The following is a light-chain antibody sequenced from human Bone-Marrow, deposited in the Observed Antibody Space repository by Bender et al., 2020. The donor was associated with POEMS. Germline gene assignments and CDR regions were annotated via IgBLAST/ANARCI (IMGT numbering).Light chain of an antibody. CDR1: TLSTRN. J-gene: IGLJ1*01. CDR3: QSTHTRGPYFV. V-gene: IGLV3-25*03. Sequence: SHELTQPPSVSVSPGQTATISCSGDTLSTRNPYWYQQKSGQAPVLVIHEDGNRPSGIPERFSGSSSGTTVTLTISGVQAEDEADYYCQSTHTRGPYFVFGPGTKLSVL. CDR2: EDG.